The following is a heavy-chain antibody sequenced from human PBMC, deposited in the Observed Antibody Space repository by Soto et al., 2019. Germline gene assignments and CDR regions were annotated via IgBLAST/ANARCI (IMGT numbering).Heavy chain of an antibody. V-gene: IGHV4-59*01. D-gene: IGHD3-10*01. Sequence: SETLSLTCTVSGGSISSYYWSWIRQPPGKGLEWIGYIYYSGSTNYNPSLKSRVTLSVDTSKNQFSLKLSSLTAADTAVYYCARVWGGAFDIWGQGTMVTVSS. CDR1: GGSISSYY. J-gene: IGHJ3*02. CDR3: ARVWGGAFDI. CDR2: IYYSGST.